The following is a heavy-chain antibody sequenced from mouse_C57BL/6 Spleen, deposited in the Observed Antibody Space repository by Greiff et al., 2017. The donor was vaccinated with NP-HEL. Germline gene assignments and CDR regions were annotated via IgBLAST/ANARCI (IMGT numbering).Heavy chain of an antibody. Sequence: EVMLVESGGGLVKPGGSLKLSCAASGFTFSDYGMHWVRQAPEKGLEWVAYISSGSSTIYYADTVKGRFTISRDNAKNTLFLQMTSLRSEDTAMYYCARPFYDGYAMDYWGQGTSVTVSS. CDR1: GFTFSDYG. CDR3: ARPFYDGYAMDY. J-gene: IGHJ4*01. V-gene: IGHV5-17*01. CDR2: ISSGSSTI. D-gene: IGHD2-12*01.